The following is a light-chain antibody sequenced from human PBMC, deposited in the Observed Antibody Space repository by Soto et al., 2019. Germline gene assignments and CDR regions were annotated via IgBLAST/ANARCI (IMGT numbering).Light chain of an antibody. CDR1: QSVSSSY. CDR2: GAS. CDR3: QQYGSSPWT. V-gene: IGKV3-20*01. J-gene: IGKJ1*01. Sequence: EIVLTQSPATLSVSPGDRAILSCRASQSVSSSYLAWYQQKPGQAPRLLIYGASSRATGIPDRFSGSGSGTDFTLTISRLEPEDFAVYYCQQYGSSPWTFGQGTKVDIK.